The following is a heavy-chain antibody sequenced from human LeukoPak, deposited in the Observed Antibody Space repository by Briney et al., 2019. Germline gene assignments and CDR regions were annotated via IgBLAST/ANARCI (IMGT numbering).Heavy chain of an antibody. V-gene: IGHV1-46*01. CDR2: INPSGGST. CDR3: ARDSNMVRGVIINSKTNWFDP. Sequence: ASVKVSCKASGYTFTSYYMHWVRQAPGQGLEWMGIINPSGGSTSYAQKFQGRVTMTRDTSTSTVYMELSSLRSEDTAVYYCARDSNMVRGVIINSKTNWFDPWGQGTLVTVSS. CDR1: GYTFTSYY. J-gene: IGHJ5*02. D-gene: IGHD3-10*01.